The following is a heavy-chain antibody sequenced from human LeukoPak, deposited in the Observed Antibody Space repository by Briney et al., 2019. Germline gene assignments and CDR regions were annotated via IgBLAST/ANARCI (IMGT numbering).Heavy chain of an antibody. V-gene: IGHV4-39*07. D-gene: IGHD3-9*01. CDR1: GGTISSSSYD. J-gene: IGHJ6*03. CDR3: EQKAAYDILTGYYFYYYYMDV. CDR2: IYYSGST. Sequence: SETLSLTSTVSGGTISSSSYDWGWIRQPPGKVLELRGSIYYSGSTYYNQSLKSRVTISVDKSKNQFSLKLSSVTAADTAVYFFEQKAAYDILTGYYFYYYYMDVWGKGTTVTVSS.